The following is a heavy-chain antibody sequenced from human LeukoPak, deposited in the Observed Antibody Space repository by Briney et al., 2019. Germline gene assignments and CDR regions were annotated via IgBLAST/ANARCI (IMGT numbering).Heavy chain of an antibody. CDR1: GFDLSAYW. CDR2: KSSDGSNT. V-gene: IGHV3-74*01. J-gene: IGHJ5*02. Sequence: PGGPLRLSCAASGFDLSAYWMHWVRQVPGKGLVWVSRKSSDGSNTNYADSVKGRFTVSRDNAKNTLYLQMNSLRVEDTAVYYCARGRGPYGWFDPWGQGTLVTVSS. CDR3: ARGRGPYGWFDP. D-gene: IGHD3-10*01.